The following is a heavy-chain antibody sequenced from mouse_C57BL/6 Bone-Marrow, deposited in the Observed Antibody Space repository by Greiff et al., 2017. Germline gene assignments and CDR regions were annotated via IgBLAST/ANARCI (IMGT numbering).Heavy chain of an antibody. CDR3: ARLHYYSILSWFAY. D-gene: IGHD2-12*01. J-gene: IGHJ3*01. CDR1: GFNITDYY. CDR2: IDPEDGGT. Sequence: VQLQQSGAELVKPGASVKISCKASGFNITDYYMNWVKQRTEQGLEWIGGIDPEDGGTNYTQKFKGKATLTVDKSSSTAYLQLSSLTSEDSAVYYCARLHYYSILSWFAYWGQGTLVTVSA. V-gene: IGHV14-2*01.